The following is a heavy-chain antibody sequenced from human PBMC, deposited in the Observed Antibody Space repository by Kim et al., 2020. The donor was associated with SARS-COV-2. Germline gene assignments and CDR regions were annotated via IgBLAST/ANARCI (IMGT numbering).Heavy chain of an antibody. D-gene: IGHD2-2*01. Sequence: GGSLRLSCVGSGFIFGDYYMTWIRQAPGKGLESLSYISPNSADIKYADSVRGRFTISRDNAKNSLYLQMNSLRAEDTAVYYCTRYPRPADYWGQGTLVTVSS. CDR3: TRYPRPADY. CDR2: ISPNSADI. J-gene: IGHJ4*02. V-gene: IGHV3-11*03. CDR1: GFIFGDYY.